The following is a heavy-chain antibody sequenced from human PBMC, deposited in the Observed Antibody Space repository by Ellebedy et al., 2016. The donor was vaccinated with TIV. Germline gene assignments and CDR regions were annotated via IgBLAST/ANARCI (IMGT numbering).Heavy chain of an antibody. CDR3: ARISRDAFDV. CDR1: GLSVSSNGMR. CDR2: IDWDDDT. J-gene: IGHJ3*01. Sequence: SGPTLVKPTETLTLTCTLSGLSVSSNGMRVSWIRQPPGKALEWLARIDWDDDTFSTTSLRTRLTISKDTSKNQVVLTMTVMEPVDTATYYCARISRDAFDVWGQGTMVTVSS. V-gene: IGHV2-70*04.